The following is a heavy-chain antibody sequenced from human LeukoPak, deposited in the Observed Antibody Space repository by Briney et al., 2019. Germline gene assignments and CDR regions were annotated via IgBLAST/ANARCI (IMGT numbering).Heavy chain of an antibody. CDR1: GFTFSAYW. V-gene: IGHV3-48*01. CDR2: ISSGSTTI. CDR3: ARDVEQWLVRVYYFDY. D-gene: IGHD6-19*01. Sequence: GGCLRLSCDASGFTFSAYWMSWVRQAPGKGLEWVSYISSGSTTIYYADSVKGRFTISRDNAKNSLYLQMNSLRAEDTAVYYCARDVEQWLVRVYYFDYWGQGTLVTVSS. J-gene: IGHJ4*02.